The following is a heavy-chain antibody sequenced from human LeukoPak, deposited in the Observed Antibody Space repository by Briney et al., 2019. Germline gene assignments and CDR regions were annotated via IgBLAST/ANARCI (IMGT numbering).Heavy chain of an antibody. CDR1: GGSIAVNHYY. V-gene: IGHV4-39*01. CDR3: ARKHRSSKYFDS. D-gene: IGHD6-6*01. J-gene: IGHJ4*02. Sequence: SETLSLTCSVSGGSIAVNHYYWGWIRQPPGKGLEWIDSNPSLRSRVTISVDTSKNEFSLKMNSVTAADTAVYYCARKHRSSKYFDSWGQGALMIVSS.